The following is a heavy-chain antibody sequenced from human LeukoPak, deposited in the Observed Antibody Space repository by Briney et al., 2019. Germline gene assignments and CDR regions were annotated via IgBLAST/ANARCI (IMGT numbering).Heavy chain of an antibody. V-gene: IGHV1-2*02. CDR2: INPNSGGT. Sequence: ASVKVSCKASGYTFTGYYMHWVRQAPGQGLEWMGWINPNSGGTNYAQKFQGRVTMTRDTSISTAYMELSRLRSDDTAVYYCARDGIVVVPAATQSGYSGYDSLHYYYYMDVWGKGTTVTISS. CDR3: ARDGIVVVPAATQSGYSGYDSLHYYYYMDV. D-gene: IGHD2-2*01. CDR1: GYTFTGYY. J-gene: IGHJ6*03.